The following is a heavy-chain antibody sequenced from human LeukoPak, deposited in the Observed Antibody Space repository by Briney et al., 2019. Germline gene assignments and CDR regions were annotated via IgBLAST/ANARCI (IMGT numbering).Heavy chain of an antibody. CDR3: ASGQTTVTTGLDAFDI. J-gene: IGHJ3*02. CDR1: GFTFDDYG. D-gene: IGHD4-11*01. Sequence: GGSLRLSCAASGFTFDDYGMSWVRQAPGKGLEWVSGINWNGGSTVYADSVKGRFTISRDNAKNSLYLQMNSLRAEDTALYYCASGQTTVTTGLDAFDIWGQGTMVTVSS. CDR2: INWNGGST. V-gene: IGHV3-20*04.